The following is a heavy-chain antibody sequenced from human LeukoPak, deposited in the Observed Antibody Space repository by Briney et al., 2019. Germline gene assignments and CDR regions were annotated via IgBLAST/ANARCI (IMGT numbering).Heavy chain of an antibody. CDR3: ARGGIKGPHDAYDI. V-gene: IGHV3-64*01. D-gene: IGHD3-10*01. J-gene: IGHJ3*02. CDR1: GFTFSTYA. CDR2: ISGDGGTT. Sequence: GGPLRLSCAASGFTFSTYAMHWLRQAPGKGLEYVSAISGDGGTTYYPNSVKGRFTISRDNSKNTLYLQMDSLRPEDMAVYYCARGGIKGPHDAYDIWGQGTVLTVSS.